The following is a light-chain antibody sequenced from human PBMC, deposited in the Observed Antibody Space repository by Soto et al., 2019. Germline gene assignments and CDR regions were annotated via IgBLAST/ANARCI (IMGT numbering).Light chain of an antibody. V-gene: IGLV2-23*01. Sequence: QSALTQPASVSGSPGQSITISCTGTSSDVGSYNLVSWYQQHPGKAPKLMIYEGSKRPSGVSNRFSGSKSGNKASLTISGLQAEDEADYYCCSYAGSVVFGGVTKLTVL. J-gene: IGLJ2*01. CDR1: SSDVGSYNL. CDR2: EGS. CDR3: CSYAGSVV.